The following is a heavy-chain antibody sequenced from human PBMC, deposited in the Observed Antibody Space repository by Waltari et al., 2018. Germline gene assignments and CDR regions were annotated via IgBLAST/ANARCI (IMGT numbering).Heavy chain of an antibody. Sequence: EVQLVESGGGLVKPGGSLRLSCAASGFTFSRYSMSWVRHAPGKGLEWVSSSGSSSSYLYYADSVKGRFTISRDNAKSSLYLQMDSLRVEDTAVYYCARGDTIAAVHNWFDPWGQGTLVTVSS. D-gene: IGHD6-25*01. J-gene: IGHJ5*02. CDR2: SGSSSSYL. V-gene: IGHV3-21*01. CDR3: ARGDTIAAVHNWFDP. CDR1: GFTFSRYS.